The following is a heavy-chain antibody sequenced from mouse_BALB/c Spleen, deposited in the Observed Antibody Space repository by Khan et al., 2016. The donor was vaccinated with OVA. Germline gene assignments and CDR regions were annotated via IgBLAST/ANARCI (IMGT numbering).Heavy chain of an antibody. V-gene: IGHV5-4*02. CDR1: GFTFSDYY. J-gene: IGHJ3*01. D-gene: IGHD1-1*02. Sequence: VQLLETGGGLVKPGGSLKLSCTASGFTFSDYYMHWVRQTPEKRLEWVACISAGGGYTNYAASFQGRFTISRDTATNTLYLQLSSLKSEDTAMYYCARAGYGGFAYWGQGTLVTVSA. CDR3: ARAGYGGFAY. CDR2: ISAGGGYT.